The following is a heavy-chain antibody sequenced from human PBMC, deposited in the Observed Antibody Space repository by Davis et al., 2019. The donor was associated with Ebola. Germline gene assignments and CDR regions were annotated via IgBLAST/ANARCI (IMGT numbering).Heavy chain of an antibody. CDR1: GFTFSSYA. Sequence: GESLKISCAASGFTFSSYAMHWVRQAPGKGLEWVAVISYDGSNKYYADSVKGRFTISRDNSKNTLYLQMNSLRAEDTAVYYCARDRGDGYNFGAFDIWGQGTMVTVSS. CDR3: ARDRGDGYNFGAFDI. CDR2: ISYDGSNK. D-gene: IGHD5-24*01. V-gene: IGHV3-30-3*01. J-gene: IGHJ3*02.